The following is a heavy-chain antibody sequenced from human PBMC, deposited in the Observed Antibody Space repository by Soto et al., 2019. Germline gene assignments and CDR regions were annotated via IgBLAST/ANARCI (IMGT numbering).Heavy chain of an antibody. CDR2: IYYSGST. CDR3: ATGVDTAMVGKSTQYYYGMDV. Sequence: PSETLSLTCTVSGGSISSYYWSWIRQPPGKGLEWIGYIYYSGSTNYNPSLKSRVTISVDTSKNQFSLKLSSVTAADTAVYYCATGVDTAMVGKSTQYYYGMDVWGQGTTVTVSS. D-gene: IGHD5-18*01. CDR1: GGSISSYY. V-gene: IGHV4-59*01. J-gene: IGHJ6*02.